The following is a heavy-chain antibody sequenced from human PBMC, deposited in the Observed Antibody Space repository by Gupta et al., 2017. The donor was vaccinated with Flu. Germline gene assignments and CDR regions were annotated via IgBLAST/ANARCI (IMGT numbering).Heavy chain of an antibody. J-gene: IGHJ6*02. CDR3: AREDSSGYYYYYYGMDV. Sequence: EVQLVESGGGLVQPGGSLRLSCAASGFTFSSYWMSWFRQAPGKGLEWVANIKQDGSEKYYVDSVKGRFTISRDNAKNSLYLQMNSLRAEDTAVYYCAREDSSGYYYYYYGMDVWGQGTTVTVSS. CDR1: GFTFSSYW. D-gene: IGHD3-22*01. V-gene: IGHV3-7*04. CDR2: IKQDGSEK.